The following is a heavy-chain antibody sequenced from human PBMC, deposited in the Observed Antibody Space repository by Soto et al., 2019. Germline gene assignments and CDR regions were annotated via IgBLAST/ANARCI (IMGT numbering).Heavy chain of an antibody. CDR2: INHSGST. CDR1: GGSFSGYY. J-gene: IGHJ6*03. CDR3: ARLATVTTKAKIDYYYYYMDV. Sequence: PSETLSLTCAVYGGSFSGYYWSWIRQPPGKGLEWIGEINHSGSTNYNPSLKSRVTISVDTSKNQFSLKLSSVTAADTAVYYCARLATVTTKAKIDYYYYYMDVWGKGTTVTVSS. V-gene: IGHV4-34*01. D-gene: IGHD4-17*01.